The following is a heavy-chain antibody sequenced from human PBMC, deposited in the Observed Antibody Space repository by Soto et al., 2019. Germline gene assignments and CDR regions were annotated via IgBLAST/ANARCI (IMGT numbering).Heavy chain of an antibody. D-gene: IGHD5-12*01. Sequence: EVQLVESGGGLIQPGGSLRLSCAASGFNVSSTHMSWVRQAPGKGLEWDSLLYSGGRTYYAVSVKGRFTISRDNAKHTPYLQMNSLRPEHTAVYDCAIRRGYSGDDAACDVWGQGTMVTVSS. CDR1: GFNVSSTH. CDR3: AIRRGYSGDDAACDV. V-gene: IGHV3-53*01. J-gene: IGHJ3*01. CDR2: LYSGGRT.